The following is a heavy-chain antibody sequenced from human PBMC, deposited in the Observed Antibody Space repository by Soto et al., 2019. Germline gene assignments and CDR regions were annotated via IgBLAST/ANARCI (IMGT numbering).Heavy chain of an antibody. J-gene: IGHJ5*02. CDR1: GGSITNGPYY. CDR3: ARDEAYKWNDGGWFDP. D-gene: IGHD1-1*01. V-gene: IGHV4-31*03. Sequence: SETLSLTCSVAGGSITNGPYYWTWIRQHPGKGLEWIGYVYRGDNTNYNPSLKSRVTISVDASKNQFSLRLNSVAAADTAVYYCARDEAYKWNDGGWFDPWGQGTLVTVSS. CDR2: VYRGDNT.